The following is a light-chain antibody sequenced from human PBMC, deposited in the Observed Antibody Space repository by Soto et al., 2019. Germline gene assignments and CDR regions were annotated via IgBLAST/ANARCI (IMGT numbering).Light chain of an antibody. V-gene: IGKV3-11*01. CDR2: DVS. J-gene: IGKJ1*01. Sequence: EIVLTQSPGTLSLSPGESAALSCRASQSIRSSYLAWYQQSPGQAPRLLIYDVSKRATGIPPRFSGSGSGTDFTLTISGLEPEDFAIYYCQQATNWPPRTPPRTFGQGTKVDIK. CDR3: QQATNWPPRTPPRT. CDR1: QSIRSSY.